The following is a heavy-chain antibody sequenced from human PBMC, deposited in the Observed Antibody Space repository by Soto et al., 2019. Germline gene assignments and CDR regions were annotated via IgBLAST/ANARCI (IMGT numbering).Heavy chain of an antibody. CDR1: GYTFTSYG. V-gene: IGHV1-18*01. Sequence: ASVKVSCKASGYTFTSYGISWVRQAPGQGLEWMGWISAYNGNTNYAQKLQGRVTMTTDTSTSTAYMELRSLRSDDTAVYYCARDPPVVPAAAFDYWGQGTLVTVSS. J-gene: IGHJ4*02. CDR2: ISAYNGNT. D-gene: IGHD2-2*01. CDR3: ARDPPVVPAAAFDY.